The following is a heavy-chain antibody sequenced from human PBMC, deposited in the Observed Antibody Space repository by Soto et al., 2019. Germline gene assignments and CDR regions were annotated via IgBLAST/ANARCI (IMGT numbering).Heavy chain of an antibody. CDR3: GRGGFYSAYRVDAFDI. V-gene: IGHV1-8*01. J-gene: IGHJ3*02. D-gene: IGHD5-12*01. Sequence: QVQLVQSGADVKKPGASVRVSCKAAGYSFTSYDINWVRQATGQGLEWMGWMNPYSGNRGYAQKFQGRVTMTWNTSTSTAYMELSSLRSEDTAVYYCGRGGFYSAYRVDAFDIWGQGTMVTVSS. CDR2: MNPYSGNR. CDR1: GYSFTSYD.